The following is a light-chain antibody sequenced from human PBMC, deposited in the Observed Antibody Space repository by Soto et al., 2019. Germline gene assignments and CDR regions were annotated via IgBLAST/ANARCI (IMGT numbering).Light chain of an antibody. V-gene: IGLV2-23*02. CDR1: SSDVGSYNL. Sequence: QSALTQPASVSGSPGQSITISCTGTSSDVGSYNLVSWYQHHPGKAPKLMIYEVSKRPSGVSNRFSGCKSGNTASLTISGLQAEDEADYYCCSYAGSSTLVFGGGTKLTVL. CDR3: CSYAGSSTLV. J-gene: IGLJ3*02. CDR2: EVS.